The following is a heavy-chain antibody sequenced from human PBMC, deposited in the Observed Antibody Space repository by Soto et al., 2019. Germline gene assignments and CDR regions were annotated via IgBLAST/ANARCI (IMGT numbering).Heavy chain of an antibody. Sequence: PGGSLRLSCAASGFTFSSYWMHWVRQAPGKGLVWVSRINSDGSSTSYADSVQGRFTISRDNAMNTVYLQMSSLRAEDTALYYCAKARCTTIDCYVPDSWGQGTLVTVSS. CDR3: AKARCTTIDCYVPDS. J-gene: IGHJ5*01. CDR1: GFTFSSYW. CDR2: INSDGSST. D-gene: IGHD2-8*01. V-gene: IGHV3-74*01.